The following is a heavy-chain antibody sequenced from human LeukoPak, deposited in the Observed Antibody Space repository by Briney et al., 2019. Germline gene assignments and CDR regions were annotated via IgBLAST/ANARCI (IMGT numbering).Heavy chain of an antibody. Sequence: SETLSLTCTVSGGSISSYYWSWIRQPPGKGLEWIGYIYYSGSTNYNPSLKSRVTISVDTSKNQFSLKLSSVTAADTAVYYCARRGYDFWSRSYAFDIWGQGTMVTVSS. CDR2: IYYSGST. V-gene: IGHV4-59*08. CDR1: GGSISSYY. CDR3: ARRGYDFWSRSYAFDI. J-gene: IGHJ3*02. D-gene: IGHD3-3*01.